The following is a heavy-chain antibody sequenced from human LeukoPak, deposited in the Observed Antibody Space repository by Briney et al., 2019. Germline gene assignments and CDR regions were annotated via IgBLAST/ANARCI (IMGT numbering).Heavy chain of an antibody. V-gene: IGHV3-21*01. D-gene: IGHD2/OR15-2a*01. CDR1: GFTFSSYS. Sequence: GGSLRLSCAASGFTFSSYSMNWVRQAPGKGLEWVSSISSSSSYIYYADSVKGRFTISRDNAKNSLYLLMNSLRAEDTAVYYCARQNSQLAFDIWGQGTMVTVSS. J-gene: IGHJ3*02. CDR2: ISSSSSYI. CDR3: ARQNSQLAFDI.